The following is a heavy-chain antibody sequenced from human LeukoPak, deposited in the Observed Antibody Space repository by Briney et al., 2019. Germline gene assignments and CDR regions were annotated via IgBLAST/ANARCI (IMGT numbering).Heavy chain of an antibody. CDR3: ARARDLTH. Sequence: PGGSLRLSCAASGFTFSSYWMSWVRQAPGKGLEWVANIKQDGSEKYYVDSVKGRFAISRDNAKNSVFLQMNSLTVEDTAVYYCARARDLTHWGQGTQVTVSS. J-gene: IGHJ4*02. CDR2: IKQDGSEK. CDR1: GFTFSSYW. V-gene: IGHV3-7*03.